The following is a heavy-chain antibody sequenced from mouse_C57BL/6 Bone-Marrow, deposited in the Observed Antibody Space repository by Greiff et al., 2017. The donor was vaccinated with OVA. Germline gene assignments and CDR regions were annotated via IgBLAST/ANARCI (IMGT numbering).Heavy chain of an antibody. V-gene: IGHV1-81*01. Sequence: QVHVMQSGAELARPGASVKLSCKASGYTFTSYGISWVKQRTGQGLEWIGEIYPRSGNTYYNEKLKGKATLTADKSSSTAYMELRSLTSEDAAVYFCARWWDGYWGQGTTLTVSS. CDR1: GYTFTSYG. D-gene: IGHD1-1*02. CDR2: IYPRSGNT. J-gene: IGHJ2*01. CDR3: ARWWDGY.